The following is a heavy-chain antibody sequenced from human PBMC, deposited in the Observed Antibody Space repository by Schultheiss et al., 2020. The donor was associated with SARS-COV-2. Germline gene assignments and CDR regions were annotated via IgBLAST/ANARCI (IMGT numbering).Heavy chain of an antibody. J-gene: IGHJ4*02. Sequence: GESLKISCAASGFTFDDYAMHWVRQAPGKGLEWVSVIYSGGSTYYADSVKGRFTISRDNSKNTLYLQMNSLRAEDTAVYYCARGKGATTYLDYWGQGTLVTVSS. V-gene: IGHV3-53*01. CDR3: ARGKGATTYLDY. CDR2: IYSGGST. D-gene: IGHD1-26*01. CDR1: GFTFDDYA.